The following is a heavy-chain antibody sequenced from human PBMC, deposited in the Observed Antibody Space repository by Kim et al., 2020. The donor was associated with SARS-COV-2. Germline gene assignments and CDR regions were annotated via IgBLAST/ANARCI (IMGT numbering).Heavy chain of an antibody. Sequence: GGSLRLSCAASGFTFSDYYMSWIRQAPGKGLEWVSYISGGSSYTNYADSVKGRFTISRNNAKDSLYLQMNSLRVEDTAVYYCARELLTGGGAFDIWGQG. CDR3: ARELLTGGGAFDI. V-gene: IGHV3-11*05. CDR1: GFTFSDYY. CDR2: ISGGSSYT. J-gene: IGHJ3*02. D-gene: IGHD2-8*02.